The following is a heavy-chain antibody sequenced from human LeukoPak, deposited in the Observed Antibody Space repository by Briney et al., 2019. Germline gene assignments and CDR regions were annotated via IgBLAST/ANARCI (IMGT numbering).Heavy chain of an antibody. CDR3: AALRPPLNSYGYYYYYYMDV. CDR2: IVVGSGNT. Sequence: SVKVSCKASGFTFTSSAMQWVRQARGQRLEWIGWIVVGSGNTNYAQKFQERVTITRDMSTSTAYMELSSLRSEDTAVYYCAALRPPLNSYGYYYYYYMDVWGKGTTVIVSS. D-gene: IGHD5-18*01. V-gene: IGHV1-58*02. J-gene: IGHJ6*03. CDR1: GFTFTSSA.